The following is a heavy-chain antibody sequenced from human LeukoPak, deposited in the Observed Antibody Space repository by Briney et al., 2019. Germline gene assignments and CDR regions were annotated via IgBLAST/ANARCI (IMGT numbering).Heavy chain of an antibody. D-gene: IGHD3-10*01. CDR3: ARELLWFGGYYFDY. J-gene: IGHJ4*02. V-gene: IGHV1-69*04. CDR2: IIPILGIA. Sequence: SVKVSCKASGGTFSSYAISWVRQAPGQGLEWMGRIIPILGIANYAQKFQGRVTITADKSTSTAYMELSSLRSEDTAVYYCARELLWFGGYYFDYWGQGTLVTVSS. CDR1: GGTFSSYA.